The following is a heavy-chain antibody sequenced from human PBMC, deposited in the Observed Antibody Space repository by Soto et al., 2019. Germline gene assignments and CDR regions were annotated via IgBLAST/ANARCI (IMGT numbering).Heavy chain of an antibody. Sequence: SETLSLTCTVSGGSISSYYWSWIRQPPGKGLEWIGYIYYSGSTNYNPSLKSRVTISVDTSKNQFSLKLSSVTAADTAVYYCARAQQWTVRAFDIWGQGTMVTVSS. V-gene: IGHV4-59*01. CDR1: GGSISSYY. CDR3: ARAQQWTVRAFDI. CDR2: IYYSGST. D-gene: IGHD2-8*01. J-gene: IGHJ3*02.